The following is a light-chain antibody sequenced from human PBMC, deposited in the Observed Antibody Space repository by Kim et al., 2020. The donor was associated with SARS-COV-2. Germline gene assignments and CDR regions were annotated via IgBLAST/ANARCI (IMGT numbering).Light chain of an antibody. V-gene: IGKV1-39*01. J-gene: IGKJ5*01. CDR1: QSVGTY. Sequence: SVGDSVTITYRASQSVGTYLNWYQHKPGKAPNLLIYSASTLQSGVPSRFSGGGSGTEFTLTISSLQREDFATYYCQQTYSSLTVTFGQGTRLEIK. CDR3: QQTYSSLTVT. CDR2: SAS.